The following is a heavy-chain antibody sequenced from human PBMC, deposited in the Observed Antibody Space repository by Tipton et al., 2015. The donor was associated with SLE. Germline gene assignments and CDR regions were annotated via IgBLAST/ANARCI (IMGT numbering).Heavy chain of an antibody. D-gene: IGHD2-2*01. CDR3: ARVAPAEVFDY. CDR2: IIHSGVT. J-gene: IGHJ4*02. Sequence: TLSLTCIVYGGSFNGYSWTWIRQPPGKGLEWIAEIIHSGVTNYNPSLRSRVTISVDMSKKQVSLNLSSVTAADTAVYYCARVAPAEVFDYWGQGTLVTVSS. V-gene: IGHV4-34*12. CDR1: GGSFNGYS.